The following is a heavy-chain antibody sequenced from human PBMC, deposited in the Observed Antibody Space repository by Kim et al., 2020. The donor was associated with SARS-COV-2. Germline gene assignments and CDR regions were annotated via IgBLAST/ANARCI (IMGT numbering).Heavy chain of an antibody. CDR3: AVCPKSGDSGFCH. J-gene: IGHJ4*02. CDR2: IKEDGSEK. V-gene: IGHV3-7*01. CDR1: GFTFRKYW. Sequence: GGSLRLSCAASGFTFRKYWMNWVRQAPGRGLEWVAIIKEDGSEKYYVDSVKGRFTISRDNAKDSLYLQMNSLRDEDTAVYYCAVCPKSGDSGFCHWGQGT. D-gene: IGHD4-17*01.